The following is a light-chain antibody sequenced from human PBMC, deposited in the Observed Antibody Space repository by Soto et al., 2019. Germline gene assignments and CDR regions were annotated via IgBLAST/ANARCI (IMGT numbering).Light chain of an antibody. V-gene: IGLV2-14*01. Sequence: QSALTQPASVSGSPGQSITISCTGTSSDVGGYNYVSWYQQHPGKSPKLMIYDVSTRPSGVSNRFSGSKSGTTASLTISGLQAEDEADYYCSSYTSSSTLFYVFGTGTNVTVL. CDR3: SSYTSSSTLFYV. CDR1: SSDVGGYNY. J-gene: IGLJ1*01. CDR2: DVS.